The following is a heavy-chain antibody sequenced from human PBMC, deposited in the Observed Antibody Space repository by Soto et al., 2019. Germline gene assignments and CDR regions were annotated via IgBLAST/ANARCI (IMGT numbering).Heavy chain of an antibody. Sequence: GSLRLSCAASGFTVSSNYMSWVRQAPGKGLEWVSVIYSGGSTYYADSVKGRFTISRDNSKNTLYLQMNSLRAEDTAVYYCARGDCGGDCYDAFDIWGQGTMVTVSS. CDR2: IYSGGST. CDR3: ARGDCGGDCYDAFDI. J-gene: IGHJ3*02. V-gene: IGHV3-53*01. CDR1: GFTVSSNY. D-gene: IGHD2-21*02.